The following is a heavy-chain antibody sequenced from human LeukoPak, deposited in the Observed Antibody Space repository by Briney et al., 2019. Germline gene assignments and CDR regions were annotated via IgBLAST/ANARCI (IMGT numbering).Heavy chain of an antibody. CDR1: GFTFSTYW. J-gene: IGHJ4*02. Sequence: GGSLRLSCAASGFTFSTYWMSWVHQAPGKGLEWVANINQDGSGKDYEDSLKGRFTISRDNTKNSLYLQMNGLRAEDTAVYYCARGYRYVVYWGQGTLVTVSS. CDR3: ARGYRYVVY. CDR2: INQDGSGK. V-gene: IGHV3-7*03. D-gene: IGHD6-13*01.